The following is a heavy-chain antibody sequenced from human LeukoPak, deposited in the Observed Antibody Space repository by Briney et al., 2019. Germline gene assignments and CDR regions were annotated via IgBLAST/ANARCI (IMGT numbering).Heavy chain of an antibody. CDR3: ATDARSGLSHLYYMDV. D-gene: IGHD3-10*01. V-gene: IGHV3-23*01. CDR2: ISDSGSSA. Sequence: GGSLTLSCAASGFTFSSYGMSWVRQAPGKGLQWVSSISDSGSSAYYADSVKGRFTISRDNSKNTLYLQMNSLRAEDRAVYYCATDARSGLSHLYYMDVWGKGTTVSVSS. CDR1: GFTFSSYG. J-gene: IGHJ6*03.